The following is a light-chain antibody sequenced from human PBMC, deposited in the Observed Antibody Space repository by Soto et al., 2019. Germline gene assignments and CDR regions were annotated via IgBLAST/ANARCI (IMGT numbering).Light chain of an antibody. J-gene: IGKJ1*01. V-gene: IGKV1-39*01. CDR3: KQSSSTSWT. CDR1: QSISSY. CDR2: AAS. Sequence: DIQMTHSPSSLSASVGDRVTITCRASQSISSYLNWYQQKPGKAPKLLIYAASSLQSGVPPRFSGSGSGKDFTLTISSLQPEDFATYYCKQSSSTSWTFGQGTKVEI.